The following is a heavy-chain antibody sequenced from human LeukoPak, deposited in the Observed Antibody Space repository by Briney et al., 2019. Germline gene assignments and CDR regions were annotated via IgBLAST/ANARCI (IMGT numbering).Heavy chain of an antibody. CDR1: GYTFTSYG. Sequence: ASVKVSCKASGYTFTSYGISWVRQAPGQGLEWMGWISAYNGNTNYAQKLQGRVTMTTDTSTSTAYMELRSLRSDDTAVYYCARHDRVAVAGLYYYYGMDVWGQGTTVTVSS. CDR3: ARHDRVAVAGLYYYYGMDV. D-gene: IGHD6-19*01. J-gene: IGHJ6*02. CDR2: ISAYNGNT. V-gene: IGHV1-18*01.